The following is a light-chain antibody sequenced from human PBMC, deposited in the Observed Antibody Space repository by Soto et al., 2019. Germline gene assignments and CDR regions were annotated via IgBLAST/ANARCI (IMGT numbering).Light chain of an antibody. J-gene: IGLJ1*01. CDR2: DVS. Sequence: QSALTQPASVSGSPGQSITISCTGTSSDVGAYNYVSWYQQHSGKVPKLMIYDVSDRPSGVSNRFSGSKSGNRASLTISGLQAEDEADYYCSSFTRSNSYVFGTGTKVTVL. CDR3: SSFTRSNSYV. CDR1: SSDVGAYNY. V-gene: IGLV2-14*03.